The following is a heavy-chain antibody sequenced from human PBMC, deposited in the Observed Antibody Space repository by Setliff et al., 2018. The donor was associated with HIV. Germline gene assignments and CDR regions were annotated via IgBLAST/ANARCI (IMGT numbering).Heavy chain of an antibody. CDR2: IYPDDSAT. Sequence: GESLKISCKGFGYSFSDNWIGWVRQMPGKGLEWMGIIYPDDSATRYSPSFQGQVTISADKSINTAYLRWRSLRASDTAIYFCAKHGFERKSPYNWFDSWGQGTLVT. V-gene: IGHV5-51*01. CDR1: GYSFSDNW. J-gene: IGHJ5*01. CDR3: AKHGFERKSPYNWFDS. D-gene: IGHD3-16*01.